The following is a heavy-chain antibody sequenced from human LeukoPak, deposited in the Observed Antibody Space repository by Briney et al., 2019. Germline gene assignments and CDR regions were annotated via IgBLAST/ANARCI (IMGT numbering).Heavy chain of an antibody. CDR1: GGSISSYY. V-gene: IGHV4-59*01. D-gene: IGHD3-10*01. Sequence: SETLSLTCTVSGGSISSYYWSWIRQPPGKGLEWIGYIYYSGSTNYNPSLKSRVTISVDTSKNQFSLKLSSVTAADTAVYYCARATPRDYGSGDPLQDYYGMDVWGQGTTVTVSS. J-gene: IGHJ6*02. CDR2: IYYSGST. CDR3: ARATPRDYGSGDPLQDYYGMDV.